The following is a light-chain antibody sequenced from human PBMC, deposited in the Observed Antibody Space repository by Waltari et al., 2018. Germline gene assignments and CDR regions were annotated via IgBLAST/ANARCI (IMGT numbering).Light chain of an antibody. V-gene: IGKV1-5*03. J-gene: IGKJ1*01. CDR3: QQYNSYSLT. CDR2: KAS. CDR1: QSISSW. Sequence: IQLTQPPSTLSASVGDRVTITCRASQSISSWWAWYQQKPGKAPKLLSYKASSLESGVPSRFSGSGSGTEFTLTISSLQPDDFATYYCQQYNSYSLTFGQGTKVEIK.